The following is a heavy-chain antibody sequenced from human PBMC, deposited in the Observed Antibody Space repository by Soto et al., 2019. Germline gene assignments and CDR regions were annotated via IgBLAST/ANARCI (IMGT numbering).Heavy chain of an antibody. Sequence: EVQLVESGGGLVRPGGSLRLSCAASGFTFTGYCMNWVRQAPGEGLEWVATINQDGSEKYYVDSVKGRFTISRDNVENSLYLQMNSLSAVDTAVYYCPRGGCKTERYNCSDSWGQGTLVTVSS. CDR3: PRGGCKTERYNCSDS. CDR1: GFTFTGYC. V-gene: IGHV3-7*01. D-gene: IGHD1-20*01. J-gene: IGHJ4*02. CDR2: INQDGSEK.